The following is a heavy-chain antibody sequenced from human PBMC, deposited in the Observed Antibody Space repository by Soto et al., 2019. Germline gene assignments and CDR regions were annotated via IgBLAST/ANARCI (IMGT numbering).Heavy chain of an antibody. CDR1: GFTFNSHG. CDR2: ISYEGSNN. V-gene: IGHV3-30*03. D-gene: IGHD2-2*01. CDR3: ARGAEYQLLSRDYFYGMDV. Sequence: QVQLVEAGGGVVQPGRSLRLSCGASGFTFNSHGMHWVRQAPGKGLEWVAVISYEGSNNFYAESVKGRFTISRDNSKNTLYLQMNSLRREDTAVYYCARGAEYQLLSRDYFYGMDVWRQGTTGTVSS. J-gene: IGHJ6*02.